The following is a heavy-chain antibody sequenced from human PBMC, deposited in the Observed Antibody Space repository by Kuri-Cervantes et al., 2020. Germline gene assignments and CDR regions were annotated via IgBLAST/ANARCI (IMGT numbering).Heavy chain of an antibody. D-gene: IGHD2-8*02. CDR2: ISGSGGTT. J-gene: IGHJ4*02. CDR3: VMSSWSSY. Sequence: GGSLRLSCAASGFTFSTYAMNWVRQAPGKGLEWVSGISGSGGTTYYADSVKGRFTISRDNSKNSLYLQMDSLRAEDTALYYCVMSSWSSYWGQGTLVTVSS. V-gene: IGHV3-23*01. CDR1: GFTFSTYA.